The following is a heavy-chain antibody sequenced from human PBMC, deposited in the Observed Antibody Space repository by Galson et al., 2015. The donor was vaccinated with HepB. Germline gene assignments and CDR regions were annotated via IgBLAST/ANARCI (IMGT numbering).Heavy chain of an antibody. Sequence: LSLTCAVSAYSVSSGYYWGWIRQPPGKGLEWIGSISHSGITYYNPSLKSRVTMSLDTSKNQFSLRLTSVTAADTAVYYCARLPNCGGGSCFSGPWFDPWGQGTLVTVSS. V-gene: IGHV4-38-2*01. J-gene: IGHJ5*02. D-gene: IGHD2-15*01. CDR1: AYSVSSGYY. CDR3: ARLPNCGGGSCFSGPWFDP. CDR2: ISHSGIT.